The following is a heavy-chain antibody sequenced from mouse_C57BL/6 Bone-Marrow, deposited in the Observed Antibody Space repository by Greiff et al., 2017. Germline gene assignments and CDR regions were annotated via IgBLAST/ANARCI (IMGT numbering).Heavy chain of an antibody. Sequence: LVESGAELVKPGASVKLSCKASGYTFTSYWMHWVKQRPGRGLEWIGRIDPKSGGTKYTEKFKSKATLTVDKPSSTAYMQLSSLTSEDSAVYCCARRAGTSLFDYWGQGTTLTVSS. V-gene: IGHV1-72*01. D-gene: IGHD3-3*01. CDR2: IDPKSGGT. J-gene: IGHJ2*01. CDR3: ARRAGTSLFDY. CDR1: GYTFTSYW.